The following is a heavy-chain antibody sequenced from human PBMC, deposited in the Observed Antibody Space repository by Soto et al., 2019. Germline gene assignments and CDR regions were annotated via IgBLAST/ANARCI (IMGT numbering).Heavy chain of an antibody. D-gene: IGHD2-2*01. J-gene: IGHJ1*01. V-gene: IGHV3-15*07. CDR3: TTDTSKRYCISTSCPPDQH. CDR2: IKSKTDGGTT. Sequence: GGSLRLSCAASGFTFSNAWMNWVRQAPGKGLEWVGRIKSKTDGGTTDYAAPVKGRFTISRDDSKNTLYLQMNSLKTEDTAVYYCTTDTSKRYCISTSCPPDQHWGQGTLVTVSS. CDR1: GFTFSNAW.